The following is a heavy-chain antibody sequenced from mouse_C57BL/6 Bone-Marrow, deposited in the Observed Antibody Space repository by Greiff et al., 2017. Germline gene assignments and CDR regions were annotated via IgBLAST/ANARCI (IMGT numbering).Heavy chain of an antibody. D-gene: IGHD1-1*01. Sequence: QVQLQQPGPELVKPGASVKISCKASGYAFSSSWMNWVKQRPGKGLEWIGRIYPGDGDTNYNGKFKGKATLTADKSSSTTYMPLSILTSEDSAVYVCARSGYYGSRNFDYWGQGTTLTVSS. CDR1: GYAFSSSW. J-gene: IGHJ2*01. CDR3: ARSGYYGSRNFDY. V-gene: IGHV1-82*01. CDR2: IYPGDGDT.